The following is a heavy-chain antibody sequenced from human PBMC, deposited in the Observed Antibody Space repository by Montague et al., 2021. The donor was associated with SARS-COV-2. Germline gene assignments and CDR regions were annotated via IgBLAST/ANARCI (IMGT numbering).Heavy chain of an antibody. CDR3: ATEMPAYDVFDI. J-gene: IGHJ3*02. Sequence: SETLSLTCTLSGGSVTSGDSYWTWIRQPPGKGLEWIGYIYNTGRTNYXPSLKSRVTISMDTSKNQFSLKVDSVSAADTAVYYCATEMPAYDVFDIWGQGTMVTVSS. CDR2: IYNTGRT. V-gene: IGHV4-61*08. CDR1: GGSVTSGDSY. D-gene: IGHD2-2*01.